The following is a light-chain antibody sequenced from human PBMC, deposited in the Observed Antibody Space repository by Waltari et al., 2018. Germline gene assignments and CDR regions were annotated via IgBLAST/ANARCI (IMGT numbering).Light chain of an antibody. CDR1: QSVSSS. CDR2: HAS. J-gene: IGKJ2*01. CDR3: QRYNNGGKT. V-gene: IGKV3-15*01. Sequence: IVMTQSPATLSLSPGERATLSCRASQSVSSSLAWYQQKPGQAPRLIIYHASTRATGVPTRFSGSGSGTEFTLTISSLQSEDFAVYYCQRYNNGGKTFGPGTKLEIK.